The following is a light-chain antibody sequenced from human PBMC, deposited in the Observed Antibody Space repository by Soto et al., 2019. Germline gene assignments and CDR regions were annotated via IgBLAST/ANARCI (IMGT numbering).Light chain of an antibody. CDR2: DAS. CDR1: QDIGSA. Sequence: IQLTQSPSSLSASVGDRVTITCRAGQDIGSALAWYQQRPGKAPKLLLYDASNLEAGVPSRFSGSGSGTDFTLTITSLRPEDFATYYCQQYGSSPFTFGPGTKVDIK. V-gene: IGKV1-13*02. J-gene: IGKJ3*01. CDR3: QQYGSSPFT.